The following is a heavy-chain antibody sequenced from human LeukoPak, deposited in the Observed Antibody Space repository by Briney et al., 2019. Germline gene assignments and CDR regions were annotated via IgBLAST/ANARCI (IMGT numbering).Heavy chain of an antibody. J-gene: IGHJ2*01. Sequence: GGSLRLSCAASGFTFSSYDMHWARQATGKGLEWVSAICTAGDTYYPGSVKGRFTISRENAKNSLYLQMNSLRAEDTAVYYCARVLLHGDYSAHWYFDLWGRGTLVTVSS. CDR2: ICTAGDT. CDR1: GFTFSSYD. CDR3: ARVLLHGDYSAHWYFDL. D-gene: IGHD4-17*01. V-gene: IGHV3-13*01.